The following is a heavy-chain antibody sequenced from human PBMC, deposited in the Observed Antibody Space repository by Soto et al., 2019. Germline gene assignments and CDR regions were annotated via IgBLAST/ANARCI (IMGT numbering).Heavy chain of an antibody. CDR1: GFTFSSYG. D-gene: IGHD2-2*01. Sequence: GGSLRLSCAASGFTFSSYGMHWVRQAPGKGLEWVAVISYDGSNKYYADSVKGRFTISRDNSKNTLYLQMNSLRAEDTAVYYCANIVVVPAASEVDVWGQGTTVTVSS. J-gene: IGHJ6*02. V-gene: IGHV3-30*18. CDR2: ISYDGSNK. CDR3: ANIVVVPAASEVDV.